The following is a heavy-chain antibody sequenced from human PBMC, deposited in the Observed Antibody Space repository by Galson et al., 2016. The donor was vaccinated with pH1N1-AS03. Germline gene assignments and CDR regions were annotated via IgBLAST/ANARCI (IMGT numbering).Heavy chain of an antibody. CDR2: FDPSDSHT. CDR1: GYSFTNYW. J-gene: IGHJ4*02. Sequence: QSGAEVKKPGESLRISCKGSGYSFTNYWINWVRQMPGKGLEWMGRFDPSDSHTSYSPPFQGHVTFSADKSINTAYLQWSSLKSSDTTIYYCPRGYSGFGFVYWGQGTLVTVSS. D-gene: IGHD5-12*01. V-gene: IGHV5-10-1*01. CDR3: PRGYSGFGFVY.